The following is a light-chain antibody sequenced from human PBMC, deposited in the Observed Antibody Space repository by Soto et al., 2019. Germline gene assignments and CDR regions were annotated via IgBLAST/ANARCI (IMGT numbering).Light chain of an antibody. CDR3: QQYNSYPWT. V-gene: IGKV1-5*01. J-gene: IGKJ1*01. CDR2: DVS. CDR1: QSISGW. Sequence: DIQMTQSPSTLSASVGDRVTITCRASQSISGWLAWYQQKPGKAPKLLIYDVSSLESGVPSRFSGSGSGTEFTLAISSLQPDDFATYYCQQYNSYPWTFRQGTKVEIK.